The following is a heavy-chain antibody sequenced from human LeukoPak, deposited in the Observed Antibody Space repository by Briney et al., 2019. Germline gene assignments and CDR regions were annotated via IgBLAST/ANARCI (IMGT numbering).Heavy chain of an antibody. D-gene: IGHD3-3*01. Sequence: ASVTVSCKASVYTFTSYDINWVRQATGQGLEWMGWMNPNSGNTGYAQKFQGRVTMTRNTSISTAYMELSSLRSEDTAVYYCARGGKDTIVLYYYDYMDVWGKGTTVTVSS. CDR1: VYTFTSYD. CDR3: ARGGKDTIVLYYYDYMDV. CDR2: MNPNSGNT. V-gene: IGHV1-8*01. J-gene: IGHJ6*03.